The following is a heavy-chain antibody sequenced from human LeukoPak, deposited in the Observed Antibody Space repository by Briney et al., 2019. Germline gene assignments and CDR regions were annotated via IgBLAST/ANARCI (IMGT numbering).Heavy chain of an antibody. D-gene: IGHD3-10*01. CDR2: TYYTGSP. Sequence: SQTLSLTFTVSGDSINSGDSYWGWIRQTPGKGLEWLGRTYYTGSPYYNPSLNSRLTILVDKSKNHLYLNLASVTAADTAVYFCVRESFGNLQVIPSSHYMDVWGKGITVIVSS. CDR3: VRESFGNLQVIPSSHYMDV. V-gene: IGHV4-30-4*08. CDR1: GDSINSGDSY. J-gene: IGHJ6*04.